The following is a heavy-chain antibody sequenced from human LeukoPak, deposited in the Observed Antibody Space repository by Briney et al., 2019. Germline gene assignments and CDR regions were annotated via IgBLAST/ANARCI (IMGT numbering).Heavy chain of an antibody. J-gene: IGHJ5*02. V-gene: IGHV1-8*01. Sequence: ASVKVSCKASGYTFTSYDINWVRQATGQGLEWMGWMNRNSGNTGYAQKFQGRVTMTRNTSISTAYMELSSLRSEDTAVYYCARGRKPSSSWSDNWFDPWGQGTLVTVSS. CDR1: GYTFTSYD. CDR3: ARGRKPSSSWSDNWFDP. CDR2: MNRNSGNT. D-gene: IGHD6-13*01.